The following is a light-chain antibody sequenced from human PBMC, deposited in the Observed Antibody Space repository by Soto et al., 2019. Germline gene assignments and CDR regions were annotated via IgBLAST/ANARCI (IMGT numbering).Light chain of an antibody. CDR1: QSIYKW. Sequence: DIQMTQSPSSVSASIGDRVTISCRASQSIYKWLVWYQQKPGKAPKLLIYAASSLQSGVPSRFSGSGYWTDFTLTISSPQPEDFATYYCQQADSFPLSFGGETKVEI. CDR2: AAS. V-gene: IGKV1-12*01. CDR3: QQADSFPLS. J-gene: IGKJ4*01.